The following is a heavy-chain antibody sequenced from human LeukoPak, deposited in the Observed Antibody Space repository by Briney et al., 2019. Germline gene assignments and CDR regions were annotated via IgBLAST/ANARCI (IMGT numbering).Heavy chain of an antibody. CDR3: ARGTALFSYDSSGYVDY. Sequence: PSQTLSLTCTVSGGSISSGGYYWSWIRQHPGKGLEWFGYIYYSGSTYYNPSLKSRVTISVDTSKNQFSLKLSSVTAADTAVYYCARGTALFSYDSSGYVDYWGQGTLVTVSS. J-gene: IGHJ4*02. CDR2: IYYSGST. D-gene: IGHD3-22*01. V-gene: IGHV4-31*03. CDR1: GGSISSGGYY.